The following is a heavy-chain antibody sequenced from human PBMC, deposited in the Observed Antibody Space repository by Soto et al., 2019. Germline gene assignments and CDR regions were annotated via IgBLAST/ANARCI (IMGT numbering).Heavy chain of an antibody. V-gene: IGHV3-33*01. CDR1: GFTFSSYG. CDR3: ARVTIFYEHGDFDI. Sequence: PGGSLRLSCAASGFTFSSYGMHWVRQAPGKGLEWVAVIWYDGSNKYYADSVKGRFTISRDNSKNTLYLQMNSLRAEDTAVYYCARVTIFYEHGDFDIWGQGTMVTV. J-gene: IGHJ3*02. CDR2: IWYDGSNK. D-gene: IGHD3-9*01.